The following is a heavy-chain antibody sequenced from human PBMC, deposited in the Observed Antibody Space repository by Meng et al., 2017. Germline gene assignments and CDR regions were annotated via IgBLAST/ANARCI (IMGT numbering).Heavy chain of an antibody. D-gene: IGHD6-19*01. V-gene: IGHV4-31*03. CDR1: GGSISSGGYY. J-gene: IGHJ3*02. Sequence: LRLQGSGPGLVMPSQTLSLTCPVSGGSISSGGYYGSWIRQHPGKGLEWIGYIYYSGSTYYNPSLKSRVTISVDTSKNQFSLKLSSVTAADTAVYYCARDQGGSGSFGFAFDIWGQGTMVTVSS. CDR3: ARDQGGSGSFGFAFDI. CDR2: IYYSGST.